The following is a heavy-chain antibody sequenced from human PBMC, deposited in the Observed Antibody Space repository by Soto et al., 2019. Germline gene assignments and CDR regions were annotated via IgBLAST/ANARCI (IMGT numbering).Heavy chain of an antibody. Sequence: GGSLRLSCAASGFTFSSYGMHWVRQAPGKGLEWVAVISYDGSNKYYADSVKGRFTISRDNSKNTLYLQMNSLRAEDTAVYYCAKDAREYDFWSGYTYYYGMDVWGQGTTVTVSS. J-gene: IGHJ6*02. CDR1: GFTFSSYG. V-gene: IGHV3-30*18. CDR2: ISYDGSNK. D-gene: IGHD3-3*01. CDR3: AKDAREYDFWSGYTYYYGMDV.